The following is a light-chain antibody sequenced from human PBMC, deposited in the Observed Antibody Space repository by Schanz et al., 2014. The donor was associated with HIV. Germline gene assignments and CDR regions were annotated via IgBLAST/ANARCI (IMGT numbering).Light chain of an antibody. CDR2: VTH. J-gene: IGLJ1*01. CDR3: QSYDKSLSGPYV. CDR1: ASNIGHNY. V-gene: IGLV1-51*01. Sequence: QSVLTQPPSVSAAPGQRVTISCSGSASNIGHNYVSWFQQFPGTTPKLLIYVTHQRPSEIPDRFSGSKTGTSATLAITGLQAEDEADYYCQSYDKSLSGPYVFGGGTKLTVL.